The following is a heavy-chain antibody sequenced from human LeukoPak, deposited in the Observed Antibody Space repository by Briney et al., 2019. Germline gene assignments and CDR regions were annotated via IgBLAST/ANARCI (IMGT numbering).Heavy chain of an antibody. CDR1: GFTVSSSY. J-gene: IGHJ4*02. D-gene: IGHD2-21*02. CDR3: ARETYCGGDCYVQYYFDY. V-gene: IGHV3-21*01. Sequence: PGGSLRLSCAASGFTVSSSYMSWVRQAPGKGLEWVSSISSSSSYIYYADSVKGRFTISRDNAKNSLYLRMNSLRAEDTAVYYCARETYCGGDCYVQYYFDYWGQGTLVTVSS. CDR2: ISSSSSYI.